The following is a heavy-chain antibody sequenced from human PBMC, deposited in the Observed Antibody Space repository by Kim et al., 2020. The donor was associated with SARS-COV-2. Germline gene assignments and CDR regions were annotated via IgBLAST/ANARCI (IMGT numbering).Heavy chain of an antibody. Sequence: ASVKVSCKASGYTFTSYGISWVRQAPGQGLEWMGWISAYNGNTNYAQKLQGRVTMTTDTSTSTAYMELRSLRSDDTAVYYCARASLTGYYKGGYFDYWGQGTLVTVSS. D-gene: IGHD3-9*01. CDR2: ISAYNGNT. CDR3: ARASLTGYYKGGYFDY. CDR1: GYTFTSYG. V-gene: IGHV1-18*01. J-gene: IGHJ4*02.